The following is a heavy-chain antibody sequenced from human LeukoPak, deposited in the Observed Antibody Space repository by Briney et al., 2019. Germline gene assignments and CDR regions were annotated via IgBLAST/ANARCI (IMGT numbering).Heavy chain of an antibody. D-gene: IGHD4-17*01. CDR1: GFTVSSNY. V-gene: IGHV3-66*02. CDR2: IYSGGST. J-gene: IGHJ4*02. CDR3: ARAPTLGPTTVTLYFDY. Sequence: GGSLRLSCAASGFTVSSNYMSWVRQAPGKGLEWVSVIYSGGSTYYADSVKGRFTISRDNSKNTLYLQMNSLRAEDTAVYYCARAPTLGPTTVTLYFDYWGQGTLVTVSS.